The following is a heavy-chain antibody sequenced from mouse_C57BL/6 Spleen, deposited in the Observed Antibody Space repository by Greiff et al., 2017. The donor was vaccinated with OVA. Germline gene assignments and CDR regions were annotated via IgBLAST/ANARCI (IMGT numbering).Heavy chain of an antibody. CDR1: GYTFTSYW. Sequence: QVHVKQPGTELVKPGASVKLSCKASGYTFTSYWMHWVKQRPGQGLEWIGNINPSNGGTNYNEKFKSKATLTVDKSSSTAYMQLSSLTSDDSAVYYCARGDLYYYGSSYYFDYWGQGTTLTVSS. J-gene: IGHJ2*01. CDR3: ARGDLYYYGSSYYFDY. D-gene: IGHD1-1*01. V-gene: IGHV1-53*01. CDR2: INPSNGGT.